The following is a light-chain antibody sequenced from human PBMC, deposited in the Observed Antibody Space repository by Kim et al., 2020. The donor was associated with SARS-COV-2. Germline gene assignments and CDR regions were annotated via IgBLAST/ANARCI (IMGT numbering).Light chain of an antibody. V-gene: IGKV3-20*01. CDR1: QSVSSNY. CDR2: GAS. Sequence: LTSGERATLSFRASQSVSSNYVAWYQQKPGQAPRLRIYGASSRATGIPDRFSGTGSGTDFTLTISRLEAEDFAVYYCQQYGSSPRTYGQGTKLEI. CDR3: QQYGSSPRT. J-gene: IGKJ2*01.